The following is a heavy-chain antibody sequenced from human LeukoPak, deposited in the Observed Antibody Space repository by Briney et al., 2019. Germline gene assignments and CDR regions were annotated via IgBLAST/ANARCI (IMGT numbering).Heavy chain of an antibody. CDR3: ARRLVVPAANDAFDI. CDR1: GGSISSYY. J-gene: IGHJ3*02. Sequence: SETLSLTCTVSGGSISSYYWSWIRQPQGKGLEWIGYIYYSGSTNYNPSLKSRVTISVDTSKNQFSLKLSSVTAADTAVYYCARRLVVPAANDAFDIWGQGTMVTVSS. V-gene: IGHV4-59*08. CDR2: IYYSGST. D-gene: IGHD2-2*01.